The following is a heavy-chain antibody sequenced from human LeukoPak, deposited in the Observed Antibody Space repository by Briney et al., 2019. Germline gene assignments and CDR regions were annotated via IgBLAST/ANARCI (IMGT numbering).Heavy chain of an antibody. CDR1: GGSFSGYY. V-gene: IGHV4-34*01. J-gene: IGHJ4*02. D-gene: IGHD3-3*01. CDR3: ARGIHYDFWSGYYYFDY. CDR2: INHSGST. Sequence: SETLSLTCAVYGGSFSGYYWGWIRQPPGKGLGWVGAINHSGSTNYNPSLKSRVTISVGTSKTQFSLKLTSVTAADTAVYYCARGIHYDFWSGYYYFDYWGQGTLVTVSS.